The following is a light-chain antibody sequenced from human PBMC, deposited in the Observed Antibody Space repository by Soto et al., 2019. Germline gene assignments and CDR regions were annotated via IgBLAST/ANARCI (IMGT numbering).Light chain of an antibody. J-gene: IGKJ2*01. V-gene: IGKV3-20*01. CDR2: GAS. Sequence: EIVLTQSPGTPSLSPGERATLSCRASQSVSSSYLAWYQQKPGQAPRLLIYGASSRATGIPDRFSGSGSGTDFTLTISRLEPKDFAVYYCQQYGSSPLYTFGQGTKLEIK. CDR1: QSVSSSY. CDR3: QQYGSSPLYT.